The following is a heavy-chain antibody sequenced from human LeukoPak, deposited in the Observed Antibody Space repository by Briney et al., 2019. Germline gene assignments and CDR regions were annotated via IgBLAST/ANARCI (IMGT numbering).Heavy chain of an antibody. CDR3: ARSLYSSSFTIDY. V-gene: IGHV5-51*01. Sequence: GESLKISCKGSGYSFTSYWIGWVRQMPGKGLEWMGIIYPGDSDTRYSPSFQGQVTISAHKSISTAYLQWSSLKASDTAMYYCARSLYSSSFTIDYWGQGTLVTVSS. CDR1: GYSFTSYW. CDR2: IYPGDSDT. D-gene: IGHD6-13*01. J-gene: IGHJ4*02.